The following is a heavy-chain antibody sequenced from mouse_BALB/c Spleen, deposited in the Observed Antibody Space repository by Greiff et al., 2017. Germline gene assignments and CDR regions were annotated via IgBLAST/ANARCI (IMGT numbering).Heavy chain of an antibody. CDR2: ISNGGGST. J-gene: IGHJ4*01. V-gene: IGHV5-12-2*01. CDR1: GFTFSSYT. CDR3: ARHVRYAMDY. Sequence: EVQLVESGGGLVQPGGSLKLSCAASGFTFSSYTMSWVRQTPEKRLEWVAYISNGGGSTYYPDTVKGRFTISRDNAKNTLYLQMSSLKSEDTAMYYCARHVRYAMDYWGQGTSVTVSS.